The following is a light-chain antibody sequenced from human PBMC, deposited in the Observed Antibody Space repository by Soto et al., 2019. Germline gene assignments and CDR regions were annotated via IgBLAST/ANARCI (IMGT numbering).Light chain of an antibody. V-gene: IGKV3-15*01. J-gene: IGKJ4*01. CDR2: GAS. Sequence: EIVLTQSPDTVSLSPGEGATLSCRAGQSVSSRYLAWYQQKPGQAPRLLIYGASTRATGIPARFSGSGSGTEFTLTISSLQSEDFAVYYCQQYNNWPTFGGGTKVDIK. CDR1: QSVSSRY. CDR3: QQYNNWPT.